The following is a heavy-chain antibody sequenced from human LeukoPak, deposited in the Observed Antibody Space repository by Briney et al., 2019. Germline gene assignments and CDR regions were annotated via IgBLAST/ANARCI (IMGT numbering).Heavy chain of an antibody. Sequence: SQTLSLTCTVSGASFSSGDQYWNWIRQSPGKGLEWIGSIHPSGTLYNNPSLESRVTMSMDTSKNQFSLNLNSVTAADTAVYFCSRGLDSRKLGYWGQGALVTVSS. V-gene: IGHV4-31*03. CDR2: IHPSGTL. D-gene: IGHD3-22*01. CDR1: GASFSSGDQY. CDR3: SRGLDSRKLGY. J-gene: IGHJ4*02.